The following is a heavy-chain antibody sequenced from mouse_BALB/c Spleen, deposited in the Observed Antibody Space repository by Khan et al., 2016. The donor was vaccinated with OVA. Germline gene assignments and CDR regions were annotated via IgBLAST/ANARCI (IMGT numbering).Heavy chain of an antibody. CDR1: GYTFTNYG. D-gene: IGHD2-1*01. CDR2: INTYTGEP. V-gene: IGHV9-3-1*01. Sequence: QIQLVQSGPELKKPGETVKISCKASGYTFTNYGMNWVKQAPGKGLKWMGWINTYTGEPTYGDDLKGRFAFSLETSASTAYLQINNLKNEDTATYFCASVGNYWYFDVWGAGTTVTVSS. J-gene: IGHJ1*01. CDR3: ASVGNYWYFDV.